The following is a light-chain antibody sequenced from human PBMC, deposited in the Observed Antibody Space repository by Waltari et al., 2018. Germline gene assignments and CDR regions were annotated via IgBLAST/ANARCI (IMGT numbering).Light chain of an antibody. J-gene: IGKJ1*01. CDR3: QQFNDWPRT. CDR1: RSVSRN. Sequence: EVVMTQFPATLSVSPGEGAPLSCRASRSVSRNIVWYQQRPGRAPRPLIYAASTRVTDTPARFSGSGSGTEFSLTISRLQSEDFAVYYCQQFNDWPRTFGQGTRVEIK. CDR2: AAS. V-gene: IGKV3-15*01.